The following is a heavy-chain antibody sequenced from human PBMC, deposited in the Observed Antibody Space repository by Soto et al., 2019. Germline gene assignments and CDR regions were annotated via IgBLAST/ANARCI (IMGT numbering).Heavy chain of an antibody. V-gene: IGHV3-20*04. J-gene: IGHJ4*02. D-gene: IGHD1-26*01. CDR2: VIWNVGST. CDR1: GFTFDDYG. CDR3: VRGASLNFDY. Sequence: PGGSLRLSCAASGFTFDDYGMSWARQAPGKGLEWVSGVIWNVGSTGYADSVKGRFTISRDNAKNSLYLQMNSLRAEDTAFYYCVRGASLNFDYWGQGTLVTVSS.